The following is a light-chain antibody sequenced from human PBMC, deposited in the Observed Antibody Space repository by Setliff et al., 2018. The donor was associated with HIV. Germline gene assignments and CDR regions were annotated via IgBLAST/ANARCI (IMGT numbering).Light chain of an antibody. V-gene: IGLV2-14*03. Sequence: QPALTQPASVSGSPGQSITISCTGTSSDVGTYNFVSWYQQHPGKAPKLMIYDVSNRPSGVSNRFSGSKSGNTASLTISGLQADDEADYYCSSYTSSTPLYVFGTGTKVTVL. CDR1: SSDVGTYNF. CDR3: SSYTSSTPLYV. CDR2: DVS. J-gene: IGLJ1*01.